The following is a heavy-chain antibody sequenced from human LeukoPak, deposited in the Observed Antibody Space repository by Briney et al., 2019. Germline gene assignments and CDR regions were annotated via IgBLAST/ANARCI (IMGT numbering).Heavy chain of an antibody. CDR2: ISSKGGTT. Sequence: GGSLRLSCAASGFTFSSYGIYWVRPAPGKGLEYVSAISSKGGTTYYANSVKGRFTISRDNSKNTLYLLMGSPRAEDTAVYYCARDYGDYTEYFDYWGHGTLVTVSS. J-gene: IGHJ4*01. V-gene: IGHV3-64*01. CDR1: GFTFSSYG. D-gene: IGHD4-17*01. CDR3: ARDYGDYTEYFDY.